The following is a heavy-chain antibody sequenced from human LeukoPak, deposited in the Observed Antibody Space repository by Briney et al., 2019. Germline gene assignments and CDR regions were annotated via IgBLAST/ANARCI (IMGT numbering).Heavy chain of an antibody. CDR1: GGSIGSYY. CDR3: ARHGAMSSYYDY. V-gene: IGHV4-59*08. D-gene: IGHD2-2*01. J-gene: IGHJ4*02. CDR2: IYYSGST. Sequence: SETLSLTCTVSGGSIGSYYWSWIRQPPGKGLEWIGYIYYSGSTNYNPSLKSRVTISVDTSKNQFSLKLSSVTAADTAVYYCARHGAMSSYYDYWGQGTLVTVSS.